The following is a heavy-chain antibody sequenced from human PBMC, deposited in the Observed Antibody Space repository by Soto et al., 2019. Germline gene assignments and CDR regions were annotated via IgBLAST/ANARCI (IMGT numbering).Heavy chain of an antibody. V-gene: IGHV3-73*02. D-gene: IGHD2-21*02. J-gene: IGHJ4*02. CDR3: ARHRATGSADDSPPFYLAY. Sequence: EVQLVESGGGLVQPGESVKLSCAASGYDFSGSAIHWVRQASGKGLEWVGRVKTRSRSYSTAYTATVEGRFTISRDDSKNTAYRNMNRLTPEDTAVYYCARHRATGSADDSPPFYLAYWGQGTLVTVSS. CDR2: VKTRSRSYST. CDR1: GYDFSGSA.